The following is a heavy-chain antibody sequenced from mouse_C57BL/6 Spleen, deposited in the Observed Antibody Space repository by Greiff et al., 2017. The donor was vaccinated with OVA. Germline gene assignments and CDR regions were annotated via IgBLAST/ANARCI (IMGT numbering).Heavy chain of an antibody. CDR3: ARRGDGSPYFDY. CDR1: GFTFSSYT. D-gene: IGHD2-3*01. CDR2: ISGGGGNT. J-gene: IGHJ2*01. V-gene: IGHV5-9*04. Sequence: EVKLVESGGGLVKPGGSLKLSCAASGFTFSSYTMSWVRQTPEKRLEWVATISGGGGNTYYPDSVKCRFTISRDNAKNTLYLQMSSLRSADTAMYYCARRGDGSPYFDYWGQGTTLTVSS.